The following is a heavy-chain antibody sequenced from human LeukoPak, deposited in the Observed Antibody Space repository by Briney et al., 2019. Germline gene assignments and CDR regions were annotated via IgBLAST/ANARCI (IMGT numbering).Heavy chain of an antibody. V-gene: IGHV4-38-2*02. J-gene: IGHJ5*02. Sequence: SETLSLTCTVSDYSISSGYGYYWGWIRQPPGKGLEWIGNIYHSGITYYNHFNSSLKSRVTISIDTSKNQFSLKLSSVTAADTAVYYCARDAHRTQQPRWYWFDPWGQGTLVTVSS. CDR3: ARDAHRTQQPRWYWFDP. CDR2: IYHSGIT. D-gene: IGHD1/OR15-1a*01. CDR1: DYSISSGYGYY.